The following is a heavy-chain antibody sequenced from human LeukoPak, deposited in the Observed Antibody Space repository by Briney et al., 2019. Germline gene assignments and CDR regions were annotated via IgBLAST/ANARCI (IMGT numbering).Heavy chain of an antibody. Sequence: GGSLRLSCAASGFTFSSYGMHWVRQAPGKGLEWVAVLSRDGSNTYSADSVQGRFTISRDNSKNTLYLQMNSLRAEDTAVYYCAKSLYGSGSYWDPNFDYWGQGTLVTVSS. V-gene: IGHV3-30*18. CDR3: AKSLYGSGSYWDPNFDY. CDR1: GFTFSSYG. D-gene: IGHD3-10*01. J-gene: IGHJ4*02. CDR2: LSRDGSNT.